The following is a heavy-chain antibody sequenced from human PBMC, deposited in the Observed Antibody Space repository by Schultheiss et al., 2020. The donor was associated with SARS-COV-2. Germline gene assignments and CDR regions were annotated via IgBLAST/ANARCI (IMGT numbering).Heavy chain of an antibody. V-gene: IGHV4-61*08. D-gene: IGHD6-13*01. J-gene: IGHJ4*02. CDR3: ARGLWAAAGGFDY. Sequence: SETLSLTCTVSGGSISSGGYYWSWIRQPPGKGLEWIGEINHSGSTNYNPSLKSRVTISVDTSKNQFSLKLSSVTAADTAVYYCARGLWAAAGGFDYWGQGTLVTVSS. CDR1: GGSISSGGYY. CDR2: INHSGST.